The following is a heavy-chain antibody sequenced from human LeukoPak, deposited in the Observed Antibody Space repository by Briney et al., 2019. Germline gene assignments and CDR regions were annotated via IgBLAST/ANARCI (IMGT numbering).Heavy chain of an antibody. Sequence: GGSLRLSCAASGFTFSDYYMSWIRQAPGKGLEWVAVIWYDGSNKYYADSVKGRFTISRDNSKNTLYLQMNSLRAEDTAVYYCARESDDSLDYWAREPWSPSPQ. D-gene: IGHD2-21*02. V-gene: IGHV3-33*08. CDR1: GFTFSDYY. CDR2: IWYDGSNK. J-gene: IGHJ4*02. CDR3: ARESDDSLDY.